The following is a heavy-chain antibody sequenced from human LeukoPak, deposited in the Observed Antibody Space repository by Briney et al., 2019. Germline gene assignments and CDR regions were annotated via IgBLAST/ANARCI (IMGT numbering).Heavy chain of an antibody. CDR2: ISWNSGSI. Sequence: SLRLSCAASGFTFDDYAMHWVRQAPGKGLEWVSGISWNSGSIGYADSVKGRFTISRDNAKNSLYQQMNSLRAEDTALYYCARSSGYYHTHFDYWGQGTLVTVSS. CDR1: GFTFDDYA. D-gene: IGHD3-22*01. J-gene: IGHJ4*02. CDR3: ARSSGYYHTHFDY. V-gene: IGHV3-9*01.